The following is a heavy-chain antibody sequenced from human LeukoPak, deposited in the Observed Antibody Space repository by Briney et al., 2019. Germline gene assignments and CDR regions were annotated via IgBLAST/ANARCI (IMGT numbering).Heavy chain of an antibody. CDR3: ARTLGVCSGGGCHNYYTGTHV. J-gene: IGHJ6*01. D-gene: IGHD2-15*01. Sequence: PGGSLRLSCAASGFSLSGYYMTWIRQAPGKGLVWVSYISNSNTYTDYADSVKGRFTISRDNAKNTLYLQMNSLRAEDTVVYYCARTLGVCSGGGCHNYYTGTHVWGEGTTVTVSS. V-gene: IGHV3-11*06. CDR1: GFSLSGYY. CDR2: ISNSNTYT.